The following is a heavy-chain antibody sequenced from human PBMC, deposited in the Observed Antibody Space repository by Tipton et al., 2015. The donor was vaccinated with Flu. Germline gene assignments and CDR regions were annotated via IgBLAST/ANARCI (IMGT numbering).Heavy chain of an antibody. CDR3: TRQRDGYNDFDY. CDR1: GFNFNTYW. Sequence: VQLVQSGAEVKKPGESLKISCKTSGFNFNTYWIGWVRQMPGKGLEWMGLIYPADSDTRYSPSFQGQVTISVDKSITTAYLQWSSLKASDTAIYYCTRQRDGYNDFDYWGQGSPVTVSS. V-gene: IGHV5-51*01. J-gene: IGHJ4*02. CDR2: IYPADSDT. D-gene: IGHD5-24*01.